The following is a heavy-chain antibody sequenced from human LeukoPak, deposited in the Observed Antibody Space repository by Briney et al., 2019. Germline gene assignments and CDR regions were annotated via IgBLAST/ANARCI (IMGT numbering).Heavy chain of an antibody. CDR3: ARGSSSWYALSAFDI. Sequence: KPSETLSLTCTVSGGSISSYYWSWIRQPPGKGLEWIGYIYYSGSTNYNPSLKSRVTISVETSKNQFSLKLSSVTAADTAVYYCARGSSSWYALSAFDIWGQGTMVTVSS. CDR1: GGSISSYY. D-gene: IGHD6-13*01. V-gene: IGHV4-59*01. J-gene: IGHJ3*02. CDR2: IYYSGST.